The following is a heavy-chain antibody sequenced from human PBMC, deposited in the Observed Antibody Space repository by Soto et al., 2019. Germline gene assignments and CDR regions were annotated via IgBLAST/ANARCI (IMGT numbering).Heavy chain of an antibody. J-gene: IGHJ6*02. Sequence: GESLKISFKGSGYSFTSYWIGWVRQMPGKGLEWMGIIYPGDSDTRYSPSFQGQVTISADKSISTAYLQWSSLKASDTAMYYCARLRLDSYYYYYGMDVWGQGTTVTVSS. CDR1: GYSFTSYW. CDR3: ARLRLDSYYYYYGMDV. CDR2: IYPGDSDT. D-gene: IGHD6-19*01. V-gene: IGHV5-51*01.